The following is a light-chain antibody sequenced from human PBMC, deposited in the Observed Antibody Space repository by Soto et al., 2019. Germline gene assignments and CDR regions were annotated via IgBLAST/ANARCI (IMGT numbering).Light chain of an antibody. Sequence: EIVLTQSPGTLSLSPGEGATLSFRASKSVTSRYLSWYQQKPDQAPRLLIYGTSIRAAGIPDRFSGSGSGTDFTLTISRLEPEDFAVYFCQQYDFSQWTFGQGTKVEIK. CDR3: QQYDFSQWT. V-gene: IGKV3-20*01. CDR1: KSVTSRY. CDR2: GTS. J-gene: IGKJ1*01.